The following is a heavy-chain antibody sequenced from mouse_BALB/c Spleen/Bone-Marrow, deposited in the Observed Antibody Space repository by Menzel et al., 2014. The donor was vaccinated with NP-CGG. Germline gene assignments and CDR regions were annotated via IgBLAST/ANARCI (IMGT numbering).Heavy chain of an antibody. J-gene: IGHJ4*01. V-gene: IGHV1S81*02. CDR1: GYTFTSYW. D-gene: IGHD1-1*01. Sequence: QVQLQQSGAELVKPGASVKLSCKASGYTFTSYWMHWVKQRPGQGLEWIGEINPSNGRTNYNEKFKSKATLTVGKSSSTAYMQLSSLTSEDSAVYYCARSSYYYGSSYVNAMDYWGQGTSVTVSS. CDR3: ARSSYYYGSSYVNAMDY. CDR2: INPSNGRT.